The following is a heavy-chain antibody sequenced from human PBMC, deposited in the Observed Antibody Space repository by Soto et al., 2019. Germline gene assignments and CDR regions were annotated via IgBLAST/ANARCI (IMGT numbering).Heavy chain of an antibody. CDR3: VRTSLVVAAATREDY. D-gene: IGHD2-15*01. Sequence: PGGSPGISCAASGFTFSSYWMHWVRQAPGKGLVWVSRINSDGSSTSYADSVKGRFTISRDNAKNTLYLQMNSLRAEDTAVYYCVRTSLVVAAATREDYWGQGTLVTVSS. V-gene: IGHV3-74*01. J-gene: IGHJ4*02. CDR2: INSDGSST. CDR1: GFTFSSYW.